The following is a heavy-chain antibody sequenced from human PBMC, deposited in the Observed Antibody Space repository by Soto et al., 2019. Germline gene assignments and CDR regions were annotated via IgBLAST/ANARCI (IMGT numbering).Heavy chain of an antibody. D-gene: IGHD2-21*02. J-gene: IGHJ6*03. Sequence: QVQLVQSGAEVKEPGASVKVSCKTSGFNFIAYGFAWVRQAPGQGLEWMGWISAYDGDTKYPQKVQGRVTMTTDTSTTTAYMELRSLRSDDTAVYYCVRAGRDFPPPHYYYYNMDVWGKGTTVTVSS. CDR3: VRAGRDFPPPHYYYYNMDV. CDR1: GFNFIAYG. CDR2: ISAYDGDT. V-gene: IGHV1-18*01.